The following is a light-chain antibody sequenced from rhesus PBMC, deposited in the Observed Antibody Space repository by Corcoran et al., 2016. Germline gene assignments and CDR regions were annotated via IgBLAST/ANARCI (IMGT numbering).Light chain of an antibody. V-gene: IGKV1-74*01. CDR2: KAS. CDR1: ENVNNY. CDR3: QHTYGTPFT. Sequence: DIQMTQSPSSLSASVGDRVTITCRASENVNNYLHWYQQKPGKAPKLLIYKASTSQSGVPSRFSGSGSGTDLTLTISSLQPEDFSTYYCQHTYGTPFTFGPATKLDIK. J-gene: IGKJ3*01.